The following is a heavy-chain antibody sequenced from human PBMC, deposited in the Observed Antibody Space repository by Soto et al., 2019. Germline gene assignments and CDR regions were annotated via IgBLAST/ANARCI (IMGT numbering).Heavy chain of an antibody. J-gene: IGHJ3*02. CDR2: IVVGSGNT. CDR1: GFTFTSSA. D-gene: IGHD6-13*01. V-gene: IGHV1-58*01. CDR3: AAVMYSSSWCPAFDI. Sequence: ASVKVSCKASGFTFTSSAVQWVRQARGQRLEWIGWIVVGSGNTNYAQKFQERVTITRDMSTSTAYMELSGLRSEDTAVYYCAAVMYSSSWCPAFDIWGQGTMVTVSS.